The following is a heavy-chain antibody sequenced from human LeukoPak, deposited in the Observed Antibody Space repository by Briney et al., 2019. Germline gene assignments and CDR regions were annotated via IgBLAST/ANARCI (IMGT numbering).Heavy chain of an antibody. D-gene: IGHD6-19*01. J-gene: IGHJ4*02. Sequence: GGSLRLSCAASGFTFSKFWMTWVRQAPGKGLDWVANIKQDGSEKYYVDSVEGRFTISRDNAKNSLYLQMNSLRAEDTAVYYCARSRGAGPAAYFDYWGQGTLITVSS. CDR3: ARSRGAGPAAYFDY. V-gene: IGHV3-7*05. CDR1: GFTFSKFW. CDR2: IKQDGSEK.